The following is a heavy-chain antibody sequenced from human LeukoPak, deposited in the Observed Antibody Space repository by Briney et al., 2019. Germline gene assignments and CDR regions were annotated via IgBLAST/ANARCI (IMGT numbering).Heavy chain of an antibody. V-gene: IGHV5-51*01. D-gene: IGHD2-2*01. CDR1: GYIFTSYW. CDR2: IYPGDSDT. J-gene: IGHJ5*02. Sequence: GESLKISCKGSGYIFTSYWIGWVRQMPGKGLEWMGIIYPGDSDTRYSPSFQGQVTISADKSISTAYLQWSSLKASDTAMYYCARRDCSSTSCYFSWFDPWGQGTLVTVSS. CDR3: ARRDCSSTSCYFSWFDP.